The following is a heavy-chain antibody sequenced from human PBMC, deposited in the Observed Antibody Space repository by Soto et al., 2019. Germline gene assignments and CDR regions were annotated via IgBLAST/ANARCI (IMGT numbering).Heavy chain of an antibody. V-gene: IGHV4-31*03. CDR2: IYDNGIT. CDR3: TRDRGFGMDV. Sequence: QVPLQESGPGLVKPSQTLSLTCNVSGGSISGGRYYWNWIRQHPGKGLEWIVTIYDNGITYYNPSLKSRVIISEETSKNQFSLRLSSVSAADTAVYYCTRDRGFGMDVWGQGTTVTVSS. J-gene: IGHJ6*02. CDR1: GGSISGGRYY.